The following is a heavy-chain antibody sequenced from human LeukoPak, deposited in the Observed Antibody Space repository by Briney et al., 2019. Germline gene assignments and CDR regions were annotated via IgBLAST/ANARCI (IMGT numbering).Heavy chain of an antibody. CDR1: GFTFSSYA. Sequence: SGGSLRLSCAVSGFTFSSYAMSWVRQAPGKGLDWVATITDSGFLTFYADSVKGRFSISRDNSRNTVYLQMNSLRVEDTAVYYCAKDYCGGGRCDEIPIDYWGQGTLVTVSS. CDR3: AKDYCGGGRCDEIPIDY. V-gene: IGHV3-23*01. J-gene: IGHJ4*02. CDR2: ITDSGFLT. D-gene: IGHD2-21*01.